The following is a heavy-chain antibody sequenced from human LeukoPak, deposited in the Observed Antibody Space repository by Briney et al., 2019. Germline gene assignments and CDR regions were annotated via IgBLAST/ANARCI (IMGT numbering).Heavy chain of an antibody. V-gene: IGHV3-7*01. CDR2: IKQDGSEK. D-gene: IGHD3-3*01. J-gene: IGHJ4*02. CDR3: ARDQEYDFWSVDDY. CDR1: GFTFSSYW. Sequence: GGSLRLSCAASGFTFSSYWMSWVRQAPGKGLEWVANIKQDGSEKYYVDSVKGRFTISRDNAKNSLYLQMNSLRAEDTAVYYCARDQEYDFWSVDDYWGQGTLVTVSS.